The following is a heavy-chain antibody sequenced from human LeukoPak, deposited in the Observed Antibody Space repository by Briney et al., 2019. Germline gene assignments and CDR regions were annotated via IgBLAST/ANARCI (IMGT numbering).Heavy chain of an antibody. CDR2: IYYSGST. J-gene: IGHJ6*02. V-gene: IGHV4-39*01. Sequence: PSETLSLTCTVSGGSISSSSYYWGWIRQPPGKGLEWIVSIYYSGSTYYNPSLKSRVTISVDTSKNQFSLKLSSVTAADTAVYYCANDILTGYYGMDVWGQGTTVTVSS. D-gene: IGHD3-9*01. CDR3: ANDILTGYYGMDV. CDR1: GGSISSSSYY.